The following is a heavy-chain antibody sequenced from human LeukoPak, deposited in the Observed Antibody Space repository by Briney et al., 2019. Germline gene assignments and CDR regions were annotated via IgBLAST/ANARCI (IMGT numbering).Heavy chain of an antibody. CDR2: STMDTGTA. J-gene: IGHJ4*02. D-gene: IGHD3-10*01. CDR3: AKGLLFRGSGTYSPAAY. CDR1: GFPFDDYS. Sequence: GGSLRLSCAASGFPFDDYSMHWVRHAPGKGLEWVSLSTMDTGTAYYADSVKGRFTISRDNSKNSLYLQINSLRTEDTALYYCAKGLLFRGSGTYSPAAYWGQGTLVTV. V-gene: IGHV3-43*01.